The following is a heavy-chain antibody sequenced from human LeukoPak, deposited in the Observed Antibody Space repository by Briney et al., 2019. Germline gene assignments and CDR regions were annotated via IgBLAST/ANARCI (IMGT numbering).Heavy chain of an antibody. CDR3: ARSPGWSSRNWFDP. CDR1: GFTLSSYA. CDR2: ISYDGSNK. D-gene: IGHD6-13*01. J-gene: IGHJ5*02. V-gene: IGHV3-30*01. Sequence: PGRSLRLSCAASGFTLSSYAMHWVRQAPGKGLEWVAVISYDGSNKYYADSVKGRFTISRDNSKNTLYLQMNSLRAEDTAVYYCARSPGWSSRNWFDPWGQGTLVTVSS.